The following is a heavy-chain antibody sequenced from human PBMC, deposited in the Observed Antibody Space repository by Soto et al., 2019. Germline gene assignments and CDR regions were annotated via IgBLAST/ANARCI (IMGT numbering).Heavy chain of an antibody. CDR2: IWYDGNNK. J-gene: IGHJ4*02. V-gene: IGHV3-33*01. CDR1: GFTFSSYG. CDR3: VGRGNQNWGDY. Sequence: QVQLVESGGGVVQRGRSLRLSCAASGFTFSSYGMHWVRQAPGKGLEWVSSIWYDGNNKYYADSVKGRFTISRDNSRNTLFLQMNSLRAEDTALYYCVGRGNQNWGDYWGQGTQVTVSS. D-gene: IGHD7-27*01.